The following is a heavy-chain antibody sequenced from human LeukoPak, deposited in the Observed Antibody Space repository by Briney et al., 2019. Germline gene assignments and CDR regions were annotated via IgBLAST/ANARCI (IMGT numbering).Heavy chain of an antibody. CDR1: GGSFSGYY. V-gene: IGHV4-34*01. D-gene: IGHD3-3*01. J-gene: IGHJ4*02. CDR3: ARDHYDFWSGYYTLFDY. Sequence: PSETLSLTCAVYGGSFSGYYWSWIRQPPGKGLEWIGEINHSGSTNYNPSLKSRVTISVDTSKNQFSLKLSSVTAADTAVYYCARDHYDFWSGYYTLFDYWGQGTLVTVSS. CDR2: INHSGST.